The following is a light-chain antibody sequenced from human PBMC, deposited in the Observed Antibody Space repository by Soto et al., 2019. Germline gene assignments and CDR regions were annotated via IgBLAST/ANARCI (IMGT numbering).Light chain of an antibody. J-gene: IGLJ2*01. Sequence: QSALTQPASVSGSPGQSITISCAGTSSDVGGYNYVSWYQHHPGKAPKLMIYDVSNRPSGVSNRFSGSKSGSTASLTISGLQAEDEADYSCSSYTSSSTLVVFGGGTKLTVL. V-gene: IGLV2-14*03. CDR2: DVS. CDR3: SSYTSSSTLVV. CDR1: SSDVGGYNY.